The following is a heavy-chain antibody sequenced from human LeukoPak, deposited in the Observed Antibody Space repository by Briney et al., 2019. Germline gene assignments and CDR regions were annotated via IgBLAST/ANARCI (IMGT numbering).Heavy chain of an antibody. J-gene: IGHJ6*02. Sequence: GGSLRLSCAASGFTFSSYAMSWVRQAPGKGLEWVSVISGSGESTYYADSVKGRFTISRDNSKNTLYLQMNSLRAEDTAVYYCAKWRESSGWYDNGMDVWGQGTTVTVSS. CDR3: AKWRESSGWYDNGMDV. CDR1: GFTFSSYA. CDR2: ISGSGEST. D-gene: IGHD6-19*01. V-gene: IGHV3-23*01.